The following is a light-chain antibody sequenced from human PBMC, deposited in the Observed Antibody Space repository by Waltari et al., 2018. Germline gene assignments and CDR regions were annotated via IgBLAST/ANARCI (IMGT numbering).Light chain of an antibody. Sequence: QSALTQPASVSGSPGQSITISCTGTSNYIGGHDFVSWYPQHPGHAPQLLIYDVTKGASGISSRFSGSKSGNTASLTISGLQAEDEADYYCFSFTPTSRLAMFAGGTKLTV. CDR1: SNYIGGHDF. CDR3: FSFTPTSRLAM. J-gene: IGLJ3*02. CDR2: DVT. V-gene: IGLV2-14*03.